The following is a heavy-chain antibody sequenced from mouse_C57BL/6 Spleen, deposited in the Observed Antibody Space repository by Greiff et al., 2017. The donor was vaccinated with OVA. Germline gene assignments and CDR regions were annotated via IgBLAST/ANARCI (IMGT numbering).Heavy chain of an antibody. CDR3: TRQWGSSLYYFDY. J-gene: IGHJ2*01. Sequence: EVKLVESGAGLVKPGGSLKLSCAASGFTFSSYAMSWVRQTPEQRLEWVAYISRGGDYIYYEHTVKGRFTISRDNARNTLYLQMSSLKSEDTAMYYCTRQWGSSLYYFDYWGQGTTLTVSS. V-gene: IGHV5-9-1*02. CDR2: ISRGGDYI. CDR1: GFTFSSYA. D-gene: IGHD1-1*01.